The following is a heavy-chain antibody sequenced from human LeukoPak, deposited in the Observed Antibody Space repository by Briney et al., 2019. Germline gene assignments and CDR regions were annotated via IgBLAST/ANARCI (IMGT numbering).Heavy chain of an antibody. CDR2: ISYDGSNK. J-gene: IGHJ4*02. Sequence: GGSLRLSCAASGFTFSSYEMNWVRQTPGRGLEWVAVISYDGSNKYYADSVKGRFTISRDNSKNTLYLQMNSLRPEDTAVYYCARDWGYNSGWYGLFDYWGQGTLVTVSS. V-gene: IGHV3-30-3*01. D-gene: IGHD6-19*01. CDR3: ARDWGYNSGWYGLFDY. CDR1: GFTFSSYE.